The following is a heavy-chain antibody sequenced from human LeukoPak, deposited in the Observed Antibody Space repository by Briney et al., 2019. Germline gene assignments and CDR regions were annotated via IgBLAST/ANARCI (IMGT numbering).Heavy chain of an antibody. Sequence: SETLSLTCTVSGGSISSSSYYWSWIRQPPGKGLEWIGYIYYSGSTNYNPSLKGRVTISVDTSKNQFSLKLSSVTAADTAVYYCARHTASRAVTPDYYYYGMDVWGQGTTVTVSS. CDR2: IYYSGST. J-gene: IGHJ6*02. CDR1: GGSISSSSYY. D-gene: IGHD4-17*01. CDR3: ARHTASRAVTPDYYYYGMDV. V-gene: IGHV4-61*05.